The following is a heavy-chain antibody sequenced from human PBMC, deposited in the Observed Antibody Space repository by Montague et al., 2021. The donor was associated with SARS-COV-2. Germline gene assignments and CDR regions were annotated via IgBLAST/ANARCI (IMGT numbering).Heavy chain of an antibody. V-gene: IGHV3-30*04. Sequence: SLRLSCAASGFTFSSYAMHWVRQAPGKGLEWVAVISYDGSNKYYADSVKGRFTISRDKSKNTLYLQMNSLRAEDTAVYYCARDRDDYIWGSYENFDYWGQGTLVTVSS. D-gene: IGHD3-16*01. J-gene: IGHJ4*02. CDR3: ARDRDDYIWGSYENFDY. CDR2: ISYDGSNK. CDR1: GFTFSSYA.